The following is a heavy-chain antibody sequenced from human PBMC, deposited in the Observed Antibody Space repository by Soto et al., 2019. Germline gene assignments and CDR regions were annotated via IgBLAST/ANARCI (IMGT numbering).Heavy chain of an antibody. Sequence: QVQLVESGGGVVQPGRSLRLSCAASGFTFSSYGMHWVRQAPGKGLEWVAVISYDGSNKYYADSVKGRFTISRDNSKNTLYLQMNSIRAEDTAVYYCAKSRTPAVYGDPYYYYDVMDVWGQGTTVTVSS. CDR2: ISYDGSNK. D-gene: IGHD4-17*01. CDR3: AKSRTPAVYGDPYYYYDVMDV. J-gene: IGHJ6*02. V-gene: IGHV3-30*18. CDR1: GFTFSSYG.